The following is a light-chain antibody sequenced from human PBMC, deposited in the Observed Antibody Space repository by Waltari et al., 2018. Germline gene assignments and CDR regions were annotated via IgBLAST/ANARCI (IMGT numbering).Light chain of an antibody. J-gene: IGLJ1*01. Sequence: QSALTQPASVSGSPGPSITISCTGTRSDVGRYNYVAWYQQYPGKAHKLVFSEVSNRPSGISNRFSVSKSGNTASLTISGRQAEDEAYYYCSSYTGRSTLLYVFGTGTKVTVL. CDR3: SSYTGRSTLLYV. CDR2: EVS. V-gene: IGLV2-14*01. CDR1: RSDVGRYNY.